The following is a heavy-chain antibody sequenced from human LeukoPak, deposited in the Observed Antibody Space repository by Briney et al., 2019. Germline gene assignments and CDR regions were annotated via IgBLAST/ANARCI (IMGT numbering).Heavy chain of an antibody. V-gene: IGHV3-23*01. D-gene: IGHD2-21*02. CDR3: AKDSGVVVTAIPNY. CDR2: IGSDNKP. Sequence: GGSLRLSCAASGFTFSTYSMNWVRQAPGKGLEWVSSIGSDNKPHYSESVKGRFTISRDNSKNTLSLQMDSLRSEDTAVYYCAKDSGVVVTAIPNYWGQGALVTVSS. J-gene: IGHJ4*02. CDR1: GFTFSTYS.